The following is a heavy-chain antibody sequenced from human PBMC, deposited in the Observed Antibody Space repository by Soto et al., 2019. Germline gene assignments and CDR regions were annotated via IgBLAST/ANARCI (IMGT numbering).Heavy chain of an antibody. CDR3: PRDHPICDSSGYYRPYGYFDL. CDR1: GGSISSGNYY. D-gene: IGHD3-22*01. J-gene: IGHJ2*01. Sequence: QVQLQESGPGLVKPPQTLSLTCTVSGGSISSGNYYWSWIRQPPGKGLEWIGYISYSGSTYYNPSLKSRVTLPEDTSKNQFSLKLSSVTAADKAVYFCPRDHPICDSSGYYRPYGYFDLWGRGTLVTVSS. CDR2: ISYSGST. V-gene: IGHV4-30-4*01.